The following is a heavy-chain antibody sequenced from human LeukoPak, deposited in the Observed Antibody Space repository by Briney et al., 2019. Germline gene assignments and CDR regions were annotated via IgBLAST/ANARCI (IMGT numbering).Heavy chain of an antibody. CDR1: GFTVSSNY. CDR3: ARGYYYDSSGYYPYFDY. D-gene: IGHD3-22*01. J-gene: IGHJ4*02. Sequence: GGSLRLSCAASGFTVSSNYMSWVRQAPGKGLEWVSVIYSGGSTYYADSVKGRFTISRDNSKNTLYLQMNSLRAEDTAVYYCARGYYYDSSGYYPYFDYWGQGTLVTVSS. V-gene: IGHV3-53*01. CDR2: IYSGGST.